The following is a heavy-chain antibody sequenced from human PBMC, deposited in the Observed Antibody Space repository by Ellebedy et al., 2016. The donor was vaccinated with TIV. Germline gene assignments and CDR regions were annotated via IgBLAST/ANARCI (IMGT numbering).Heavy chain of an antibody. CDR3: ARAWELPYFDY. V-gene: IGHV4-31*03. J-gene: IGHJ4*02. D-gene: IGHD1-26*01. CDR1: GGSISSGGYY. CDR2: IYYSGST. Sequence: SETLSLXCTVSGGSISSGGYYWSWICQHPGKGLEWIGYIYYSGSTYYNPSLKSRVTISVDTSKNQFSLKLSSVTAADTAVYYCARAWELPYFDYWGQGTLVTVSS.